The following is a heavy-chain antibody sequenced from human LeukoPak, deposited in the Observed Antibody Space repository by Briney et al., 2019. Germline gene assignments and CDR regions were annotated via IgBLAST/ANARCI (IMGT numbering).Heavy chain of an antibody. CDR3: ARGTGTRVAPYYFDH. CDR1: GFAFSSFA. J-gene: IGHJ4*02. Sequence: GKSLRLSCAASGFAFSSFAMHWVRQAPGKGLEWVAVISYDGNNKYYADSVRGRFTISRDNSKNTLYLQMNSLRTEDTTMYYCARGTGTRVAPYYFDHWGQGTLVTVSS. D-gene: IGHD1-1*01. CDR2: ISYDGNNK. V-gene: IGHV3-30-3*01.